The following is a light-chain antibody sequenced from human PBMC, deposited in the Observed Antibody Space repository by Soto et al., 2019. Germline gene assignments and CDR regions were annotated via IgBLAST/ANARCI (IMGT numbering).Light chain of an antibody. CDR3: QQYDSSPRT. Sequence: ENVFTQSPGTLSLSPGERATLSCRASQSVSSYSLAWYQQKPGQAPRLVMYGTSNRATGIPDRFSGSGSGTDFTLTISRXEPEDFAVYYCQQYDSSPRTFGQGTKVDIK. CDR1: QSVSSYS. CDR2: GTS. J-gene: IGKJ1*01. V-gene: IGKV3-20*01.